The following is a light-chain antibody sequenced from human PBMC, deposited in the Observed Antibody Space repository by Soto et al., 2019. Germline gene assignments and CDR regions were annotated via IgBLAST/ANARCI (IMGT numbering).Light chain of an antibody. V-gene: IGLV1-47*01. Sequence: QSVLTQPPSASGTPGQRVTISCSGSSSNIGSNYVYWYQQPPGTAPKLLIYRNNQRPSGFPDRCSVSKSGTSASLAISGLRSEDEADYYCAAWDDSLSGRVFGGGTKLTVL. CDR2: RNN. CDR1: SSNIGSNY. J-gene: IGLJ3*02. CDR3: AAWDDSLSGRV.